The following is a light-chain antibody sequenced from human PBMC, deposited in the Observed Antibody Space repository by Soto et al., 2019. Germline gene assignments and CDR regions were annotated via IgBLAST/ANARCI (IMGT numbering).Light chain of an antibody. Sequence: QSVLTQPASVSGSPGQSITISCTGTSSDVGGYNYVSWYQQHPGKAPKLMIYEVSNRPSGVSNRFSGSKSGNTASLTISGLQAEEGADYYCSSYSSSSPRVFGTGTQVNVL. V-gene: IGLV2-14*01. CDR3: SSYSSSSPRV. J-gene: IGLJ1*01. CDR2: EVS. CDR1: SSDVGGYNY.